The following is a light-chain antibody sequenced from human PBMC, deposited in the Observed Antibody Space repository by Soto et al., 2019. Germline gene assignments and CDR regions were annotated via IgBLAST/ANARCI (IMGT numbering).Light chain of an antibody. Sequence: QSVLTQPASVSGSPRQSITISCTGTSSDVGGYNYVSWYQQHPGKATKLMIYEVSNRPSGVSNRFSGSKSGNTASLTISGLQAEDEADYYCSSYTSSSPYVFGTGTKVTVL. CDR3: SSYTSSSPYV. CDR1: SSDVGGYNY. J-gene: IGLJ1*01. V-gene: IGLV2-14*01. CDR2: EVS.